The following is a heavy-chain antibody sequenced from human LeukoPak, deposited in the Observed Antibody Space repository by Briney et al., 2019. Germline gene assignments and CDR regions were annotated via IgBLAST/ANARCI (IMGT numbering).Heavy chain of an antibody. D-gene: IGHD4-17*01. CDR1: GGTFSSYT. Sequence: GASVKVSCKASGGTFSSYTISWVRQAPGQGLEWMGRIIPILGIANYAQKFQGRVTITADKSTSTAYMELSSLRSEDTAAYYCARVMGGYGDYDYYYGMDVWGQGTTVTVSS. J-gene: IGHJ6*02. CDR3: ARVMGGYGDYDYYYGMDV. CDR2: IIPILGIA. V-gene: IGHV1-69*02.